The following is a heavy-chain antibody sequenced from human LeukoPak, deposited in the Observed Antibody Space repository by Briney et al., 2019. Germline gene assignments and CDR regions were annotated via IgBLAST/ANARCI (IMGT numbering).Heavy chain of an antibody. CDR1: GFSFSSFA. CDR2: TSPAGNEI. J-gene: IGHJ4*02. D-gene: IGHD5-24*01. CDR3: ARVEMPIIAVFDY. Sequence: PGGSLRLSCAASGFSFSSFALHWVRQAPGKGLEWVAATSPAGNEIYYADSVKGRFTISRDNSNNTLYLQMNSLRPEDTAVYYCARVEMPIIAVFDYWGQGTLVTVSS. V-gene: IGHV3-30*01.